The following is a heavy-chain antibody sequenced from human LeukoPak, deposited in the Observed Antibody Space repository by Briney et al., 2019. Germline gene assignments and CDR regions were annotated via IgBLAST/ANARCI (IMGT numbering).Heavy chain of an antibody. CDR3: AAPGWRDLFDY. Sequence: SETLSLTCTVSGGPISSSSYYWGWIRQPPGKGLEWIGTIYYSGNTYYNPSLKSRVTISVDTSKNQFSLKLSSVTAADTAVYYCAAPGWRDLFDYWGQGTLVTVSS. D-gene: IGHD6-19*01. CDR1: GGPISSSSYY. CDR2: IYYSGNT. J-gene: IGHJ4*02. V-gene: IGHV4-39*01.